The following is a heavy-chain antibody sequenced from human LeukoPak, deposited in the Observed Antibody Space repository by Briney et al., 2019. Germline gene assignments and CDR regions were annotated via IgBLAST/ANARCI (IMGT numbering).Heavy chain of an antibody. V-gene: IGHV3-23*01. D-gene: IGHD6-13*01. CDR1: GFTFSSYA. Sequence: QPGGSLRLSCAASGFTFSSYAMSWVRQAPGKGLEWVSAISGSGGSTYYADSVKGRFTISRDNSKNTLYLQMNSLRAEDTAVYYCAKCYSSSWSTQYNWFDPWGQGTLVTVSS. J-gene: IGHJ5*02. CDR3: AKCYSSSWSTQYNWFDP. CDR2: ISGSGGST.